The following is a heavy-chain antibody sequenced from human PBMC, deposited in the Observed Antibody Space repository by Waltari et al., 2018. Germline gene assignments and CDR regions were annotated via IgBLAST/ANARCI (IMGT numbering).Heavy chain of an antibody. CDR1: RDAITEHY. J-gene: IGHJ4*02. V-gene: IGHV1-2*02. D-gene: IGHD2-21*01. Sequence: LLVQSGTEVMKPGASVKVSCKISRDAITEHYIHGVRQAPGQGLEWMGWINPNGGATNYAQTFRGTITVTWDTSIITSYMEISGLRSADTATYFCAREYCGGECRLFDYWGQGTRVIVSS. CDR3: AREYCGGECRLFDY. CDR2: INPNGGAT.